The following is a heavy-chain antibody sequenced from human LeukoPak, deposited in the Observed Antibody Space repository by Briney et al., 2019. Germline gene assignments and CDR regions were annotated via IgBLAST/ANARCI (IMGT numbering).Heavy chain of an antibody. CDR3: ARDQIAVAHY. CDR2: ISGSGGST. CDR1: GFTFSSYA. D-gene: IGHD6-19*01. V-gene: IGHV3-23*01. J-gene: IGHJ4*02. Sequence: GASLRLSCAASGFTFSSYAISWVRQAPGKGLEWVSAISGSGGSTSYADSVKGRFTVSRDNAKNSLYLQMNSLRAEDTAVYYCARDQIAVAHYWGQGTLVTVSS.